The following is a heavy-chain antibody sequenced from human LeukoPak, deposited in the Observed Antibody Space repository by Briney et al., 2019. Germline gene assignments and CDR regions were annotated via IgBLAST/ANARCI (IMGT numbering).Heavy chain of an antibody. CDR2: TSSSGINI. V-gene: IGHV3-11*01. Sequence: PGGSLRLSCAASGFTFSDYYMGWIRQAPGKGREWFSYTSSSGINICYADSVKGRFTISRDNAKNSLYLQMNSLRAEDTAVYYCARAPPKYRSGWYLDYWGQGTLVTVSS. CDR1: GFTFSDYY. CDR3: ARAPPKYRSGWYLDY. J-gene: IGHJ4*02. D-gene: IGHD6-19*01.